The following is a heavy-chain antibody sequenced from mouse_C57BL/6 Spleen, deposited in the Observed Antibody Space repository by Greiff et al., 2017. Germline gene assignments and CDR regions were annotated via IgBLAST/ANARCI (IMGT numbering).Heavy chain of an antibody. D-gene: IGHD2-1*01. CDR3: ASFYGTGRDY. J-gene: IGHJ2*01. Sequence: QVQLQQPGAELVRPGSSVKLSCKASGYTFTSYWMHWVKQRPIQGLEWIGNIYPSDSETHYNQKFKDKATLTVDKASSTAYMQLSSLTSEDSAVYYCASFYGTGRDYWGQGTTLTVSS. CDR2: IYPSDSET. V-gene: IGHV1-52*01. CDR1: GYTFTSYW.